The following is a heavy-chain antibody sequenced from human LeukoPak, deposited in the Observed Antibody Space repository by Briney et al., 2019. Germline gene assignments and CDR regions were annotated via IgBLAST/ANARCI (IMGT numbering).Heavy chain of an antibody. D-gene: IGHD1-26*01. V-gene: IGHV4-39*01. J-gene: IGHJ4*02. CDR2: IYYSGST. CDR3: ARLSGSYYFDY. CDR1: GGSISSSSYY. Sequence: SETLSLTCTVSGGSISSSSYYWGWIRQPPGKGLEWIGSIYYSGSTYYNPSLKSRVTISVDTSKNQFSLKLSSVAAADTAVYYCARLSGSYYFDYWGQGTLVTVSS.